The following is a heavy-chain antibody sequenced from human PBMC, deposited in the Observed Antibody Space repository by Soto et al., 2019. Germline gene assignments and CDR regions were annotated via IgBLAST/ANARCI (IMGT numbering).Heavy chain of an antibody. Sequence: PSETLSLTCTVSGGSISSSSYYWGWIRQPPGKGLEWIGSIYYSGSTYYNPSLKSRVTISVDTSKNQFSLKLSSVTAADTAVYYCATTWVGYYRQVNYFDYWGQGTLVTVSS. D-gene: IGHD2-8*02. CDR3: ATTWVGYYRQVNYFDY. CDR1: GGSISSSSYY. CDR2: IYYSGST. V-gene: IGHV4-39*01. J-gene: IGHJ4*02.